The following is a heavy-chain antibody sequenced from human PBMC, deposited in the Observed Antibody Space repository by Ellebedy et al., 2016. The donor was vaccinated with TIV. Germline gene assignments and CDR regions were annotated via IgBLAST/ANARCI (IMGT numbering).Heavy chain of an antibody. J-gene: IGHJ4*02. V-gene: IGHV1-46*04. D-gene: IGHD2-21*02. CDR2: INPSGGST. CDR3: ARAATLLILDPAYCGGDCDRTPYYFDY. CDR1: GYTFTNYY. Sequence: AASVKVSCKASGYTFTNYYMHCLRQAPGQGLEWMGIINPSGGSTTYAQNLQGRVTMTRDTSTSTAYMELSSLGSEDTAVYYCARAATLLILDPAYCGGDCDRTPYYFDYWGQGTLVTVSS.